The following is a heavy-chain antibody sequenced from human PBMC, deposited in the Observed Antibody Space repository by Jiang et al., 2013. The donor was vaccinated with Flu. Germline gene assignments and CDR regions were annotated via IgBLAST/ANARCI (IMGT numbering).Heavy chain of an antibody. V-gene: IGHV6-1*01. J-gene: IGHJ4*02. Sequence: QTLSLTCTISGDSVSSDSAAWNWIRQSPSRGLEWLGRTYYRSKWDLDYALSVQSRITINPDTSKNQFSLHLKSVTPEDSALYYCASGPGDYWGQGILVTVSS. CDR3: ASGPGDY. CDR2: TYYRSKWDL. CDR1: GDSVSSDSAA.